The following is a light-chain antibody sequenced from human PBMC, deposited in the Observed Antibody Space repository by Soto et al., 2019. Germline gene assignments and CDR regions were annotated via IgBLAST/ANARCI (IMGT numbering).Light chain of an antibody. CDR2: DVS. Sequence: QSALTQPRSVSGSPGQLVTISCTGTSSDVGGYNYVSWYQQHPGKAPKLMIYDVSKRPSGVPDRFSGSKSGNTASLTISGLQAEDEADYYCCSYAGSYTFPYYVFGTGTQLTVL. CDR1: SSDVGGYNY. J-gene: IGLJ1*01. V-gene: IGLV2-11*01. CDR3: CSYAGSYTFPYYV.